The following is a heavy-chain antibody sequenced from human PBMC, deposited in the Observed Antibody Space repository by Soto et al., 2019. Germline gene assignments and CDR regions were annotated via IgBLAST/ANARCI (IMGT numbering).Heavy chain of an antibody. CDR2: IYYSGST. Sequence: SETLSLTCTVSGGSISSGGYYWSWIRQHPGKDLEWIGYIYYSGSTYYNPSLKSRVTISVETSKNQFSLKLRSVTAADTAVYYCARASGGKRQRLPSKTEMNFDYWGPGTLVTAPQ. CDR3: ARASGGKRQRLPSKTEMNFDY. J-gene: IGHJ4*01. V-gene: IGHV4-31*03. D-gene: IGHD6-25*01. CDR1: GGSISSGGYY.